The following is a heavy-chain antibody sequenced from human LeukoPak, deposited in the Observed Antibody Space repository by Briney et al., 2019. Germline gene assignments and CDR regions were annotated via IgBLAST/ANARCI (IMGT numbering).Heavy chain of an antibody. D-gene: IGHD2-2*01. CDR1: GFTFTNYG. CDR3: AKAIVAGAPGRFDY. Sequence: GGSLRLSCTTSGFTFTNYGINWVRQAPGKGLEWVAAIWYDGSKTSYTDSVKGRFTISRDNSKNTLYLQINTLRPEDTAMYYCAKAIVAGAPGRFDYWGQGTLVTVSS. J-gene: IGHJ4*02. CDR2: IWYDGSKT. V-gene: IGHV3-33*06.